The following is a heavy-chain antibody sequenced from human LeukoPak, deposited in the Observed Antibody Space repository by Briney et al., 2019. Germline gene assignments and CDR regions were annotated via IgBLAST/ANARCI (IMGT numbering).Heavy chain of an antibody. D-gene: IGHD3-22*01. CDR2: INWNGGST. Sequence: GGSLRLSCAASGFIFSSYAMSWVRQAPGKGLEWVSGINWNGGSTGYADSVKGRFTISRDNAKNSLYLQMNSLRAEDTALYHCARRSGYYDSSGYYGYYMDVWGKGTTVTVSS. V-gene: IGHV3-20*01. CDR3: ARRSGYYDSSGYYGYYMDV. CDR1: GFIFSSYA. J-gene: IGHJ6*03.